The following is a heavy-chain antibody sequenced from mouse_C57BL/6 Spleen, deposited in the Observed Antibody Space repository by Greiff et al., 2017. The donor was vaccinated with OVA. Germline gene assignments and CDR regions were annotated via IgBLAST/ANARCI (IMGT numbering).Heavy chain of an antibody. Sequence: VQLKESGGGLVQPKGSLKLSCAASGFSFNTYAMNWVRQAPGKGLEWVARIRRKSNNYATYYADSVKDRFTISRDDSESMLYLQMNNLKTEDTAMYYCVRNHYYGSSYGFAYWGQGTLVTVSA. CDR3: VRNHYYGSSYGFAY. J-gene: IGHJ3*01. D-gene: IGHD1-1*01. CDR2: IRRKSNNYAT. CDR1: GFSFNTYA. V-gene: IGHV10-1*01.